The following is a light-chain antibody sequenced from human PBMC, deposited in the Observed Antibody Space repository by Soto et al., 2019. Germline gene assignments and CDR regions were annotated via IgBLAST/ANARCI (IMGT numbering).Light chain of an antibody. Sequence: QSALTQPPSASGSPGQSVTISCTGASSDVGGYSYVSWYQQHPGKAPKRMIYEVSKRPSGVPDRFSGSKFGNTASLTVSGLQAEDEADYYCSSYGGSNNLVFGGGTKLTVL. CDR1: SSDVGGYSY. CDR3: SSYGGSNNLV. J-gene: IGLJ2*01. V-gene: IGLV2-8*01. CDR2: EVS.